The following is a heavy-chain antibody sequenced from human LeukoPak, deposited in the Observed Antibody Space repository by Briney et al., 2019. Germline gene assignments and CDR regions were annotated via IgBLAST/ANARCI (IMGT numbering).Heavy chain of an antibody. CDR3: ARDDGTSWEGFFDY. V-gene: IGHV4-59*12. Sequence: PSETLSLTCSVSGGSISSYYWSWIRQPPGKGLEWIGYIYYSGSTNYNPSLKSRVTMSVDTSKNQFSLKLSSVTAADTAVYYCARDDGTSWEGFFDYWGQGTLVTVSS. CDR2: IYYSGST. D-gene: IGHD2-2*01. CDR1: GGSISSYY. J-gene: IGHJ4*02.